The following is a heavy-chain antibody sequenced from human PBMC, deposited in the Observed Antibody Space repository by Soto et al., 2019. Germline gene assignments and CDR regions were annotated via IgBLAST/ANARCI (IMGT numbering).Heavy chain of an antibody. CDR1: GGSFSGYY. V-gene: IGHV4-34*01. CDR2: INHSGST. Sequence: QVQLQQGGAGLLKPSETLSLTCAVYGGSFSGYYWSWIRQPPGKGLEWIGEINHSGSTNYNPSLKSRVTISVDTSKNQFSLKLSSVTASDTAVYYCARGEGDGYNWSYYYYGMDVWGQGTTVTVSS. D-gene: IGHD1-1*01. CDR3: ARGEGDGYNWSYYYYGMDV. J-gene: IGHJ6*02.